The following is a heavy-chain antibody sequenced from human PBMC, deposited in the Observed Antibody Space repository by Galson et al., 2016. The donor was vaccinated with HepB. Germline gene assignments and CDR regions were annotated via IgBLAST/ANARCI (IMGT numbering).Heavy chain of an antibody. CDR3: ARGPGGIAAAGHLDS. CDR2: IYSGGAT. CDR1: GFIVSSHY. D-gene: IGHD6-13*01. Sequence: SLRLSCAASGFIVSSHYMNWVRQAPGKGLEWVSIIYSGGATYYADSVKGRFTISRNNPKNTVYLQMNSLRNEDTAGYYCARGPGGIAAAGHLDSWGQGTPVTVSS. J-gene: IGHJ4*02. V-gene: IGHV3-53*01.